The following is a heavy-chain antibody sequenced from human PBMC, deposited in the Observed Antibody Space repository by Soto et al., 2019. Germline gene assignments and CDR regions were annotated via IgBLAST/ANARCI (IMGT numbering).Heavy chain of an antibody. Sequence: GGSLRLSCAASGFAFSRYSMNWVRQAPGKGLEWVSYIGGSGAPTDYAASVKGRFLISRDDGKSALYLQMNSLRDEDTAVYYCARDPHYYSSRCYIAYGMGVWGQGTTVTVSS. CDR3: ARDPHYYSSRCYIAYGMGV. J-gene: IGHJ6*02. CDR2: IGGSGAPT. V-gene: IGHV3-48*02. CDR1: GFAFSRYS. D-gene: IGHD2-2*02.